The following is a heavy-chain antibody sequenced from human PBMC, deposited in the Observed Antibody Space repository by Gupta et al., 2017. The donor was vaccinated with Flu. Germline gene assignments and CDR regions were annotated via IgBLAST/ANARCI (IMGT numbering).Heavy chain of an antibody. Sequence: GKGLEWVSAISGSGGSTYYADSVKGRFTISRDNSKNTLYLQMNSLRAEDTAVYYCANTPGYSSSLGYPDYWGQGTLVTVSS. CDR3: ANTPGYSSSLGYPDY. D-gene: IGHD6-13*01. CDR2: ISGSGGST. J-gene: IGHJ4*02. V-gene: IGHV3-23*01.